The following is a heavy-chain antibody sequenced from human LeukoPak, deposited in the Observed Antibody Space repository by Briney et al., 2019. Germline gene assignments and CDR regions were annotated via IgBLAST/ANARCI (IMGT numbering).Heavy chain of an antibody. D-gene: IGHD6-13*01. CDR2: IYYTGNT. Sequence: SETLSLTCTVSGGSLSSSFWSWIRQPPGKGLEWIGYIYYTGNTNYNPSLKSRVTISVDTSKNQFSLKLSSVTAADTAVYYCARVNMGSSWQTFDYWGQGTLVTASS. CDR1: GGSLSSSF. J-gene: IGHJ4*02. CDR3: ARVNMGSSWQTFDY. V-gene: IGHV4-59*08.